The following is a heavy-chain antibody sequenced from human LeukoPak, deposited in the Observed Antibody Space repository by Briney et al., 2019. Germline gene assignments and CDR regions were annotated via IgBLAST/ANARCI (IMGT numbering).Heavy chain of an antibody. CDR2: ISGSGGST. CDR3: AKDVVGTGYSTGWYSAY. V-gene: IGHV3-23*01. D-gene: IGHD6-19*01. CDR1: GFTFSNYA. J-gene: IGHJ4*02. Sequence: GGSLRLSCAASGFTFSNYAMSWVRQAPGKGLEWVSAISGSGGSTYYADSVKGQFTISRDNSKNTLYLQMNSLRAEDTALYYCAKDVVGTGYSTGWYSAYWGQGTLVTVSS.